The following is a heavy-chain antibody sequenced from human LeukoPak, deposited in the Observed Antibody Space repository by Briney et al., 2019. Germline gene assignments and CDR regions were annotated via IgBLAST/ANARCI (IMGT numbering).Heavy chain of an antibody. CDR2: IYHSGST. CDR3: AREDRGVVSATPFDY. Sequence: TSETLSLTCAVHSESFSGYYWTWIRQPPGKGLEWIGEIYHSGSTSYNPSLKSRVTISVDTSKKQFSLNLSSVTAAHTAVYYCAREDRGVVSATPFDYWGQGTLVTVSS. CDR1: SESFSGYY. V-gene: IGHV4-34*01. J-gene: IGHJ4*02. D-gene: IGHD2-15*01.